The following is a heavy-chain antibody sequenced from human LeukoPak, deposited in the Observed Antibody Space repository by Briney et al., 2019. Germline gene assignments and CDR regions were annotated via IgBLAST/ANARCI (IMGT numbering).Heavy chain of an antibody. CDR1: GFTFSSNA. CDR3: AKTDRGSGLADYFHY. D-gene: IGHD3-10*01. Sequence: GGSLRLSCAASGFTFSSNAMSWVRQAPGKGLEWVSGISGSGESTNYADSVKGRFTISRDNSENTLYLQMRSLRGDDTAVYYCAKTDRGSGLADYFHYWGQGTLVTVSS. V-gene: IGHV3-23*01. CDR2: ISGSGEST. J-gene: IGHJ4*02.